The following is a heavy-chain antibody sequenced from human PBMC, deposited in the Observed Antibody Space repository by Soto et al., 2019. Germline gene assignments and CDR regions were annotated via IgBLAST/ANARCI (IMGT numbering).Heavy chain of an antibody. D-gene: IGHD6-19*01. CDR2: ISYDGSNK. CDR3: AKEGQWLRFSWYYGMDV. Sequence: GWSLRLSCAASGFTFSSYGMHWVRQAPGKGLEWVAVISYDGSNKYYADSVKGRFTISRDNSKNTLYLQMNSLRAEDTAVYYCAKEGQWLRFSWYYGMDVSGQGPTVTVPS. V-gene: IGHV3-30*18. J-gene: IGHJ6*02. CDR1: GFTFSSYG.